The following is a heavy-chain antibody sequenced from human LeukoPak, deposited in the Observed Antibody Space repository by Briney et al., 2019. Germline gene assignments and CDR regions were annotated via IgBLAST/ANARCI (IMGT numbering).Heavy chain of an antibody. CDR3: ARTLGLARKGPRWYFDY. CDR2: FDPEDGET. J-gene: IGHJ4*02. V-gene: IGHV1-24*01. Sequence: ASVKVSCKVSGYTLTELSMHWVRQAPGKGLEWMGGFDPEDGETIYAQKFQGRVTMTEDTSTDTAYMELSSLRSEDTAVYYCARTLGLARKGPRWYFDYWGQGTLVTVSP. D-gene: IGHD3-16*01. CDR1: GYTLTELS.